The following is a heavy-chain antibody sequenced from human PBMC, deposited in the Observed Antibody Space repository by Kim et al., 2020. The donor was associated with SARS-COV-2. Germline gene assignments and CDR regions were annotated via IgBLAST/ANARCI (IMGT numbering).Heavy chain of an antibody. CDR3: ARFDGPYYYDSSGYYQSQGNDY. CDR2: ISAYNGNT. Sequence: ASVKVSCKASGYTFTSYGISWVRQAPGQGLEWMGWISAYNGNTNYAQKLQGRVTMTTDTSTSTAYMELRSLRSDDTAVYYCARFDGPYYYDSSGYYQSQGNDYWGQGTLVTVSS. CDR1: GYTFTSYG. J-gene: IGHJ4*02. D-gene: IGHD3-22*01. V-gene: IGHV1-18*01.